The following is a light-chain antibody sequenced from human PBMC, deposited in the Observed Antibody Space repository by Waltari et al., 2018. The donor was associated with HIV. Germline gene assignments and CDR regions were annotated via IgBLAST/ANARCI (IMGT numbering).Light chain of an antibody. CDR1: SSNIGSNT. Sequence: QSVLTQPPSASGTPGQRVTISCSGSSSNIGSNTVNWCQQLPGTAPKLLIYGNNQRPSGVPARFSGSKSGTSASLAISGLQSEDEADYYCAAWDDSLNGVVFGGGTKLTVL. J-gene: IGLJ2*01. CDR3: AAWDDSLNGVV. V-gene: IGLV1-44*01. CDR2: GNN.